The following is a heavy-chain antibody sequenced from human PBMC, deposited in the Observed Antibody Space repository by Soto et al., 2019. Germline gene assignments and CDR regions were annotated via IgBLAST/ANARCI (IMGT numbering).Heavy chain of an antibody. D-gene: IGHD6-13*01. Sequence: SETLSLTCAVYGGSFSGYYWSWIRQPPGKGLEWIGEINHSGSTNYNPSLKSRVTISVDTSKNQFSLKLSSVTAADTAVYYCARGTSSSWYYYYYGMDVWGQGTTVTVSS. CDR2: INHSGST. CDR1: GGSFSGYY. CDR3: ARGTSSSWYYYYYGMDV. V-gene: IGHV4-34*01. J-gene: IGHJ6*02.